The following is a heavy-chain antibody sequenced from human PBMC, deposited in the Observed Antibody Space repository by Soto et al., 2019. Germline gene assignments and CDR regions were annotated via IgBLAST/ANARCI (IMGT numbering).Heavy chain of an antibody. CDR2: IIPLFGTA. CDR1: GGTFSTSA. CDR3: ARDKGVMAITFDS. Sequence: GASVKVSCKASGGTFSTSAIYWVRQAPGQGLEWMGGIIPLFGTANYAQKFQGRVTITADTSTTTVYMEVSSLRSEDSAVYFCARDKGVMAITFDSWGQGTLVTVSS. J-gene: IGHJ4*02. V-gene: IGHV1-69*06. D-gene: IGHD3-16*01.